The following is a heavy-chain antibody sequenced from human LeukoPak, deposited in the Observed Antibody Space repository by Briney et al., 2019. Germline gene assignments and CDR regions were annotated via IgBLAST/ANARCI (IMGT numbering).Heavy chain of an antibody. V-gene: IGHV4-34*01. CDR3: ARAGVWDGYQPGFTD. D-gene: IGHD5-24*01. Sequence: SETLSLTCAVYGGSFSGYYWSWIRQPPGKGLEWIGEINHSGSTNYNPSLKSRVTISVDTSKNQFSLKLSSVTAADTAVYYCARAGVWDGYQPGFTDWGQGTLVTVSS. J-gene: IGHJ4*02. CDR2: INHSGST. CDR1: GGSFSGYY.